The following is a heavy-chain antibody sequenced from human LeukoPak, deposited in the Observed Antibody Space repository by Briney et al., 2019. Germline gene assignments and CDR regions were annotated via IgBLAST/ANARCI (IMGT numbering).Heavy chain of an antibody. J-gene: IGHJ5*02. V-gene: IGHV1-18*01. CDR3: ARDFSSVHRGEVSYH. CDR1: GYTFTNYG. Sequence: ASVKVSCKASGYTFTNYGISGVRQAPGQGLEWMGWISAYNGNTNSAQKFQGRVTMTTDTSTNTAYMELRSLRSDDTAVYYCARDFSSVHRGEVSYHWGQGTLVTVSS. CDR2: ISAYNGNT. D-gene: IGHD3-10*01.